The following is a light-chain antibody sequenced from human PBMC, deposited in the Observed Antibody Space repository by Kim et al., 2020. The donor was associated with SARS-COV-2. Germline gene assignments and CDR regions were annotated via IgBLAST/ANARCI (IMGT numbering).Light chain of an antibody. J-gene: IGKJ2*01. CDR2: WAS. CDR3: QQYFRPWYT. CDR1: KSILYTSNNKNY. Sequence: RATIRCKSSKSILYTSNNKNYLAWYQQKPGQPPKLLIYWASIRESGVPDRFSGSGSGTDFTLTISSLQAEDVAVYYCQQYFRPWYTFGQGTKLEI. V-gene: IGKV4-1*01.